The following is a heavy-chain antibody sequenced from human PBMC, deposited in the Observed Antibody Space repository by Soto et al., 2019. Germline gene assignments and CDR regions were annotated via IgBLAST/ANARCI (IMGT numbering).Heavy chain of an antibody. CDR2: INPKSGGT. V-gene: IGHV1-2*04. CDR3: ARGDTTDCSNGVCSFFYNHDMDV. D-gene: IGHD2-8*01. Sequence: ASVKVSCKASGYSFTDYHIHWVRQAPGQGLEWLGRINPKSGGTSTAQKFQGWVTMTTDTSISTASMELTRLTSDDTAIYYCARGDTTDCSNGVCSFFYNHDMDVWGQGTTVTAP. J-gene: IGHJ6*02. CDR1: GYSFTDYH.